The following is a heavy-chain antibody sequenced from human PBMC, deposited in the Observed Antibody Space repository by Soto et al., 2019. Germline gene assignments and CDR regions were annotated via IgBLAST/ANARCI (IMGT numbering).Heavy chain of an antibody. CDR1: GYTFTGYY. V-gene: IGHV1-18*04. CDR2: ISAYNGNT. D-gene: IGHD3-3*01. Sequence: ASVKVSCKASGYTFTGYYMHWVRQAPGQGLEWMGWISAYNGNTNYAQKLQGRVTMTTDTSTSTAYMELRSLRSDDTAVYYCARDSNDFWSGYLGFYWGQGTLVTVSS. J-gene: IGHJ4*02. CDR3: ARDSNDFWSGYLGFY.